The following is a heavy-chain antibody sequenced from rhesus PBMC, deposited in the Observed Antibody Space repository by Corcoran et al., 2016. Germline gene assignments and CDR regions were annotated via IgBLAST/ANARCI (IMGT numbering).Heavy chain of an antibody. CDR1: GGSISSNY. J-gene: IGHJ5-2*02. D-gene: IGHD3-16*01. CDR3: ARLVVVFNSLDV. V-gene: IGHV4-173*01. Sequence: QLQLQESGPGLVKPSETLSLTCAVSGGSISSNYWSWLRQPPGKGLEWIGRISGSGGSTDYNPSLKSQVTIATDTCKNHFSLKLSSVTAADTAVYYCARLVVVFNSLDVWGRGVLVTVSS. CDR2: ISGSGGST.